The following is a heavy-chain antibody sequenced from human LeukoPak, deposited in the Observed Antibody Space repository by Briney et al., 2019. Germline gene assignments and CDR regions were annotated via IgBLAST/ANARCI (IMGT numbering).Heavy chain of an antibody. CDR1: GFTFSSYG. J-gene: IGHJ4*02. V-gene: IGHV3-30*02. CDR3: AKEVGYSNFVLGY. CDR2: IRYDGSNK. D-gene: IGHD4-11*01. Sequence: GGSLRLSCAASGFTFSSYGMHWVRQAPGKGLEWVAFIRYDGSNKYYADSVKGRFTISRDNSKNTLYLQMNSLRAEDTAVYYCAKEVGYSNFVLGYWGQGTLVTVSS.